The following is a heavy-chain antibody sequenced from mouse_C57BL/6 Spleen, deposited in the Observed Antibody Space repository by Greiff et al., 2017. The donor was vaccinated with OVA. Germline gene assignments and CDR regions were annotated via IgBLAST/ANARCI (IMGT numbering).Heavy chain of an antibody. CDR1: GYTFTSYW. CDR3: AREGTSYYSNSHFDY. V-gene: IGHV1-55*01. Sequence: VQLQQPGAELVKPGASVKMSCKASGYTFTSYWITWVKQRPGQGLEWIGDIYPGSGSTNYNEKFKSKATLTVDTSSSTAYMQLSSLTSEDSAVYYRAREGTSYYSNSHFDYWGQGTTLTVSS. J-gene: IGHJ2*01. CDR2: IYPGSGST. D-gene: IGHD2-5*01.